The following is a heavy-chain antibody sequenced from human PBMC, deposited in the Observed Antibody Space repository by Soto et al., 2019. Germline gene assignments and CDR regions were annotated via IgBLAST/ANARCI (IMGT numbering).Heavy chain of an antibody. Sequence: QVQLQESGPGLVKPSGTLSLTCAVSGGSISSSNWWSWVRQPPGKGLEWIGEIYHSGSTNYNPSLKSRVTISVDKSKNQFSLKLSSVTAADTAVYYCARDKTDRRRITMIGPQIGYFDYWGQGTLVTVSS. J-gene: IGHJ4*02. V-gene: IGHV4-4*02. CDR2: IYHSGST. D-gene: IGHD3-22*01. CDR3: ARDKTDRRRITMIGPQIGYFDY. CDR1: GGSISSSNW.